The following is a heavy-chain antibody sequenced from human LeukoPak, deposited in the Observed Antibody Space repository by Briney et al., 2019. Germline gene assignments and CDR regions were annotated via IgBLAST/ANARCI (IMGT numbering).Heavy chain of an antibody. D-gene: IGHD3-22*01. Sequence: GYIYYSGSTNYNPSLKSRVTISVDTSKNQFSLKLSSVTAADTAVYYCAKTNYDSSGYYFDYWGQGTLVTVSS. J-gene: IGHJ4*02. CDR3: AKTNYDSSGYYFDY. CDR2: IYYSGST. V-gene: IGHV4-59*01.